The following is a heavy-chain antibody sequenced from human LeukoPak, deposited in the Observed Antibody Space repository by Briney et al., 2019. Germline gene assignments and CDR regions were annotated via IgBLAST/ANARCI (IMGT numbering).Heavy chain of an antibody. CDR3: ARAVRYYDFWSGPRGWFDP. V-gene: IGHV4-39*07. J-gene: IGHJ5*02. CDR2: IYDSGST. Sequence: SETLSLTCTVSGGSIRSSYYYWGWIRQPPGKGLEWIGSIYDSGSTNYNPSLKSRVTISVDTSKNQFSLKLSSVTAADTAVYYCARAVRYYDFWSGPRGWFDPWGQGTLVTVSS. D-gene: IGHD3-3*01. CDR1: GGSIRSSYYY.